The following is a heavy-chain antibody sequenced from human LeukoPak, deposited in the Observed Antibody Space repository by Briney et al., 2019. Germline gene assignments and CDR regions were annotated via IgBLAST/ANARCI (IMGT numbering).Heavy chain of an antibody. Sequence: GESLRLSCAASGFSFSNYGMSWVRQAPGKGLEWVSGVSASGASTYSEDSVKGRFIISRDNSKNTVFLQMNSLRAEGTAVYYCARQHTAWFVDYWGQGILVTVSS. CDR3: ARQHTAWFVDY. V-gene: IGHV3-23*01. CDR2: VSASGAST. CDR1: GFSFSNYG. J-gene: IGHJ4*02. D-gene: IGHD3-10*01.